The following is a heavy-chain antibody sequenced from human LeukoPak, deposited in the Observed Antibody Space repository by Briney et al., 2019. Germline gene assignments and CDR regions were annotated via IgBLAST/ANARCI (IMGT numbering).Heavy chain of an antibody. V-gene: IGHV4-39*07. D-gene: IGHD6-13*01. CDR3: AREDDTIADNTFDI. CDR1: GGSISISSSY. J-gene: IGHJ3*02. Sequence: SETLSLTCTVSGGSISISSSYWGWIRQPPGKGLEGVGSVHYSGNTFYNPSLKSRVTISLDTSKNHFSLKVHSVTAADTAVYYCAREDDTIADNTFDIWGQGTVVTVSS. CDR2: VHYSGNT.